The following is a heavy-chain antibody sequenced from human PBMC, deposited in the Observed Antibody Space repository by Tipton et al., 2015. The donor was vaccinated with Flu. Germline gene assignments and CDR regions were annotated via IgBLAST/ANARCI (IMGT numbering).Heavy chain of an antibody. Sequence: SLRLSCAASGFTFSSYSMSWVRQAPGKGLEWVSSISSRSAYIYYADSVKGRFTISRDNPKNSLYLQMNSLRAEDTAVYYCVREGDGDYFDYWGQGTLVTVSS. CDR3: VREGDGDYFDY. J-gene: IGHJ4*02. V-gene: IGHV3-21*01. D-gene: IGHD3-16*01. CDR1: GFTFSSYS. CDR2: ISSRSAYI.